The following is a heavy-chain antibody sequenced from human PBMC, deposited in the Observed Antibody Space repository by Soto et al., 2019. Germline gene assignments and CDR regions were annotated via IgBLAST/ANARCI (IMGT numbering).Heavy chain of an antibody. Sequence: EVQLLESGGGLVQPGGSLRLSCAASGFTFSSYAMNWVRQAPGKGLEWVSVISGNGGRTDYADSVKGRFTISRDSFKNTLYLQMNSLRVEDTAVYYCAKDNRWLVPTYFDYWGQGTLVTVSS. CDR1: GFTFSSYA. V-gene: IGHV3-23*01. CDR3: AKDNRWLVPTYFDY. J-gene: IGHJ4*02. D-gene: IGHD6-19*01. CDR2: ISGNGGRT.